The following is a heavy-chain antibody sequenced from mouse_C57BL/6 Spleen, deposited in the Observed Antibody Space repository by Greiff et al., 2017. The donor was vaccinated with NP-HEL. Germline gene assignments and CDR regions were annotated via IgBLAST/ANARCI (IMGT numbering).Heavy chain of an antibody. CDR3: TMEYYEGWFAY. CDR1: GFTFSSYA. Sequence: EVQRVESGEGLVKPGGSLKLSCAASGFTFSSYAMSWVRQTPEKRLEWVAYISSGGDYIYYADTVKGRFTISRDNARNTLYLQMSSLKSEDTAMYYCTMEYYEGWFAYWGQGTLVTVSA. D-gene: IGHD1-1*01. J-gene: IGHJ3*01. V-gene: IGHV5-9-1*02. CDR2: ISSGGDYI.